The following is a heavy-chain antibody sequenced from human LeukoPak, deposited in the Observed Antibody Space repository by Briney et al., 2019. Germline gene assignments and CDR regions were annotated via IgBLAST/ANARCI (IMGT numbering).Heavy chain of an antibody. CDR1: DGSISRYY. CDR3: ARMGYSGSYYLFDY. J-gene: IGHJ4*02. V-gene: IGHV4-59*01. Sequence: PSETLSLTCTVSDGSISRYYWSWIRQSPGKGLEWIGYISYSGSTNYNPSLKSRVSISVDTSKDQFSPRLTSVTAADTAVFYCARMGYSGSYYLFDYWGQGTLVTVSS. CDR2: ISYSGST. D-gene: IGHD1-26*01.